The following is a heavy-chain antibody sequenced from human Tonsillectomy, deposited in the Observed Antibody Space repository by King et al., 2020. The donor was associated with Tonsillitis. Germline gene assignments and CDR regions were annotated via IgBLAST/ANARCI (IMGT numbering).Heavy chain of an antibody. D-gene: IGHD3-22*01. CDR1: GGSFSGYY. V-gene: IGHV4-34*01. Sequence: VQLQQWGAGLLKPSETLSLTCAVYGGSFSGYYWSWIRQPPGKGLEWIGEINHSGSTNYNPSLKSRVTISVDTSKNQFSLKLSSVTAADTAVYYCARGXYYXSXXKFXXWXQGTLVTVSS. CDR3: ARGXYYXSXXKFXX. J-gene: IGHJ4*02. CDR2: INHSGST.